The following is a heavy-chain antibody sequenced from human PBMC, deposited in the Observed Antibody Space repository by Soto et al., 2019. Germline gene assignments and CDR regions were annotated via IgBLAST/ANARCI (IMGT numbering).Heavy chain of an antibody. CDR1: GFTFSSYG. Sequence: GGSLRLSCAASGFTFSSYGMHWVRQAPGKGLEWVAVISYDGSNKYYADSVKGRFTISRDNSKNTLYLQMNSLRAEDTAVYYCAKDPGGNAFDYWGQGTLVTVSS. CDR2: ISYDGSNK. V-gene: IGHV3-30*18. CDR3: AKDPGGNAFDY. D-gene: IGHD5-12*01. J-gene: IGHJ4*02.